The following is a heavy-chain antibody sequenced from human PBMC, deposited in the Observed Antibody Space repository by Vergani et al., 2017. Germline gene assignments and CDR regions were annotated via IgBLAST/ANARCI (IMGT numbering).Heavy chain of an antibody. D-gene: IGHD3-10*01. CDR1: GYTFTSYG. CDR2: ISAYNGNT. J-gene: IGHJ5*02. CDR3: ATAPRTMVRGGWFDP. Sequence: QVQLVQSGAEVKKPGASVKVSCKASGYTFTSYGISWVRQAPGQGLEWMGWISAYNGNTNYAQKLQGRVTMTTDTSTSTAYMELMSLSSDDTAVYYCATAPRTMVRGGWFDPWGQGTLVTVSS. V-gene: IGHV1-18*01.